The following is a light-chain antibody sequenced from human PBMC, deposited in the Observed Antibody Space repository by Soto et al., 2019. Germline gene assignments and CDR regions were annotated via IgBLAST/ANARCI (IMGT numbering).Light chain of an antibody. CDR2: EVS. V-gene: IGLV2-23*02. CDR1: SSDVGSYNL. Sequence: QSVLTQPASVSGSPGQSMTISCTGTSSDVGSYNLVSWYQQHPGKAPKLMIYEVSKRPSGVSNRFSGSKSGNTASLTISGLQAKDEADYYCCSYAGSSTFGVVFGGGTQLTVL. J-gene: IGLJ2*01. CDR3: CSYAGSSTFGVV.